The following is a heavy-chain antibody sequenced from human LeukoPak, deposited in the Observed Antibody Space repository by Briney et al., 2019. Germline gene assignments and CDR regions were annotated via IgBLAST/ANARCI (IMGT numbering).Heavy chain of an antibody. J-gene: IGHJ3*02. CDR2: ISWNSGSI. Sequence: GGSLRLSCAASGFTLDDYAMHWVRQAPGKGLEWVSGISWNSGSIGYADSVKGRLTISRDNAKNSLYLQMNSLRAEDTALYYCAKEDDAIAFDIWGQGTMVTVSS. CDR1: GFTLDDYA. D-gene: IGHD1-1*01. V-gene: IGHV3-9*01. CDR3: AKEDDAIAFDI.